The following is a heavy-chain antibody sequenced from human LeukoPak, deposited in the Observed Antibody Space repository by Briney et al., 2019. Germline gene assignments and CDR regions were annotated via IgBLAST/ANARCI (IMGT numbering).Heavy chain of an antibody. Sequence: PSQTLSLTCIVSGGSISRGSYYWNWIRQPAGKGLEWMGRIYNSGSTNYNPSLKSRVTISTDMLKNQLSLQLSSVTAADTAVYYCASTVGAPEVDYWGQGTLVTVSS. V-gene: IGHV4-61*02. CDR2: IYNSGST. J-gene: IGHJ4*02. D-gene: IGHD1-26*01. CDR3: ASTVGAPEVDY. CDR1: GGSISRGSYY.